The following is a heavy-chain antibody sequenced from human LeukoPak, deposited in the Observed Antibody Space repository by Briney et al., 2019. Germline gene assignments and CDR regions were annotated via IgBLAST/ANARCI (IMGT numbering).Heavy chain of an antibody. Sequence: SVKVSCKASGGAFSSYSISWVRQAPGQGLEWMGRIIPMFALANYAQKFQGRVMITADKSTSTAYMELSSLRSEDTAMYYCARDTVDTAMVSDFDYWGQGTLVTVSS. V-gene: IGHV1-69*04. J-gene: IGHJ4*02. CDR1: GGAFSSYS. CDR3: ARDTVDTAMVSDFDY. CDR2: IIPMFALA. D-gene: IGHD5-18*01.